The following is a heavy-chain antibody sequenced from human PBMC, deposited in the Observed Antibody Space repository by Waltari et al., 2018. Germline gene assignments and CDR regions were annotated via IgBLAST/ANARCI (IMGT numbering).Heavy chain of an antibody. CDR2: IYYSGST. CDR1: GGSISSHY. D-gene: IGHD5-12*01. V-gene: IGHV4-59*11. Sequence: QVQLQESGPGLVKPSETLSLTCTVSGGSISSHYWSWIRQPPGNGREWVGYIYYSGSTNYNPSLKSRVTISVDTSKNQFSLKLSSVTAADTAVYYCARALSVATKAPVIPKSPMNYYMDVWGKGTTVTVSS. CDR3: ARALSVATKAPVIPKSPMNYYMDV. J-gene: IGHJ6*03.